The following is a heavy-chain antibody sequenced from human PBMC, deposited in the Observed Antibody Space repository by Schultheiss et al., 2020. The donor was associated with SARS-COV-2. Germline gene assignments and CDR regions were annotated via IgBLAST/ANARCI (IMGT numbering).Heavy chain of an antibody. V-gene: IGHV1-3*01. CDR2: INAGNGNT. CDR3: ARGLRRWNEDYFDY. Sequence: ASVKVSCKASGYTFTSYAMHWVRQAPGQRLEWMGWINAGNGNTKYSQKFQGRVTITRYTSASTAYMELSSLRSEDTAVYYCARGLRRWNEDYFDYWGQGTLVTVSS. CDR1: GYTFTSYA. D-gene: IGHD1-1*01. J-gene: IGHJ4*02.